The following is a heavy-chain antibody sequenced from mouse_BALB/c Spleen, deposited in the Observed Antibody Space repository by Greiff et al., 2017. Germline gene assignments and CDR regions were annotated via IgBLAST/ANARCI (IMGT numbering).Heavy chain of an antibody. CDR3: ARSGNYDFDY. V-gene: IGHV1-19*01. D-gene: IGHD2-1*01. Sequence: VQLQQSGPELVKPGASVKMSCKASGYTFTDYYMDWVKQSHGESFEWIGRVNPYNGGTSYNQKFKGKATLTVDKSSSTAYMELNSLTSEDSAVYYCARSGNYDFDYWGQGTTLTVSS. J-gene: IGHJ2*01. CDR2: VNPYNGGT. CDR1: GYTFTDYY.